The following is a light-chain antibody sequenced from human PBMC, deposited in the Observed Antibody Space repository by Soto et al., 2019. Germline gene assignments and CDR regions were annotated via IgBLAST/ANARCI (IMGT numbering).Light chain of an antibody. Sequence: QSALTQPASVSGSLGQSITISCTGTSSDVGGYKYVSWYQQHPGKAPKLMIYEVSNRPSGVSNRFSGSKSGNTAPLTISGLQAEDEADYYCSSYTRSITLVFGGGTKLTVL. CDR1: SSDVGGYKY. CDR2: EVS. V-gene: IGLV2-14*01. J-gene: IGLJ2*01. CDR3: SSYTRSITLV.